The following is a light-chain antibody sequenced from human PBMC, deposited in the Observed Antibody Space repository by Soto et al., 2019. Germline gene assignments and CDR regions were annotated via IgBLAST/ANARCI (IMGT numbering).Light chain of an antibody. CDR3: TSYAGSSIPVV. V-gene: IGLV2-8*01. CDR1: SSDVGNYNF. J-gene: IGLJ2*01. CDR2: DVT. Sequence: QSALTQPPSASGSPGQSVTISCTGASSDVGNYNFVSWYQQHPGKAPKLMIYDVTERPSGVPDRFSGSKSGNTASLTVFGLQAEDEADYYCTSYAGSSIPVVFGGGTKLTVL.